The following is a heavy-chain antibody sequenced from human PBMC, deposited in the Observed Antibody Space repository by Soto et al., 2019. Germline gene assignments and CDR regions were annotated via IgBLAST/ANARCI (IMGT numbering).Heavy chain of an antibody. V-gene: IGHV4-59*11. CDR1: GGSIRGHY. CDR2: IHYTGST. CDR3: ATGGWYNDR. D-gene: IGHD6-19*01. J-gene: IGHJ5*02. Sequence: QVQLQESGPGLVKPSETLSLPCTVSGGSIRGHYWSWIRQPPGKGLEWLGYIHYTGSTNYNPSLRSRVTLSVDTYNNQFSLKLTSVTAADTAVYYCATGGWYNDRWGQGTLVTVSS.